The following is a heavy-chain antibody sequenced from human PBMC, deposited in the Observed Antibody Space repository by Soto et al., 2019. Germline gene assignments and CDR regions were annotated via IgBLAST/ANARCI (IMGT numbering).Heavy chain of an antibody. J-gene: IGHJ6*02. CDR2: INHSGST. CDR1: GGYFSGYY. Sequence: PSETLSLTCAVYGGYFSGYYWSWIRQPPGKGLEWIGEINHSGSTNYNPSLKSRVTISVDTSKNQFSLKLSSVTAADTAVYYCARGSRVHYGSGSEYYYYGMDVWGQGTTVTVSS. D-gene: IGHD3-10*01. V-gene: IGHV4-34*01. CDR3: ARGSRVHYGSGSEYYYYGMDV.